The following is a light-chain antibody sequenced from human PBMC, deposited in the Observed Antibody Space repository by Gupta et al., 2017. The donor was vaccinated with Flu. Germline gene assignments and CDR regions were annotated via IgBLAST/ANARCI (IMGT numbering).Light chain of an antibody. CDR2: SAS. J-gene: IGLJ3*02. CDR1: AGAVTGGCY. Sequence: QTVVTQESSLTVSPGGTVTLTCGSSAGAVTGGCYPNWFQQKPGQAPRALIYSASHKHSWTPGRFSGSLLGGKAALTLSGVQTEDEADYYCLLYYPGYWVFGGGTKLTVL. V-gene: IGLV7-43*01. CDR3: LLYYPGYWV.